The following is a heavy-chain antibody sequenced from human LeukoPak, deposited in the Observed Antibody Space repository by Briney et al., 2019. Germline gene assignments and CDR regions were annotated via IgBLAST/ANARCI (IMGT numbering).Heavy chain of an antibody. CDR2: IYYSGST. CDR3: ASTIVVVPAAMPSNRIGFDY. J-gene: IGHJ4*02. CDR1: GGSISSSSYY. Sequence: PSETLSLTCTVSGGSISSSSYYWGWIRQPPGKGLEWIGSIYYSGSTYYNPSLKSRVTISVDTSKNQFSLKLSSVTAADTAVYYCASTIVVVPAAMPSNRIGFDYWGQGTLVTVSS. D-gene: IGHD2-2*01. V-gene: IGHV4-39*01.